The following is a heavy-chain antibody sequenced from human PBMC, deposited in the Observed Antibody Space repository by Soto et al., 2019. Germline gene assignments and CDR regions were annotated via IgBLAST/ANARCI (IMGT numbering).Heavy chain of an antibody. Sequence: ASVKVSCKASVYTFTSCAMHCVRHSQRQRLEWMLCINACNGNTKYSQKFQGRVTITRDTSASTAYMELSSLRSEDTAVYYCARGVYYYYYGMDVWGQGTTVTVSS. CDR1: VYTFTSCA. CDR2: INACNGNT. J-gene: IGHJ6*02. V-gene: IGHV1-3*01. CDR3: ARGVYYYYYGMDV.